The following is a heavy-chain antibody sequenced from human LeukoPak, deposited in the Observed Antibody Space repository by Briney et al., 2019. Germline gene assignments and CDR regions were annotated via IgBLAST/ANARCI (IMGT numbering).Heavy chain of an antibody. CDR2: IGKSGSPM. CDR3: VRVSWRGQLF. J-gene: IGHJ4*02. CDR1: GFVFSSYD. Sequence: QAGGSLRLSCTASGFVFSSYDMHWVRQAPGKGLEWVSSIGKSGSPMYYRDSVRGRFTISRDNAKKSLFLRLNNLRAEDTAIYYCVRVSWRGQLFWGQGTLVTVSP. D-gene: IGHD1-1*01. V-gene: IGHV3-48*03.